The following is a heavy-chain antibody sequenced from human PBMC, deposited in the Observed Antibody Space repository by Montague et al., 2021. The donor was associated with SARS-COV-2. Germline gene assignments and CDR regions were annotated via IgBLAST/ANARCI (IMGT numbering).Heavy chain of an antibody. CDR1: GFTFSNIW. D-gene: IGHD4-23*01. V-gene: IGHV3-7*01. J-gene: IGHJ6*02. CDR3: ARNGGAHGLDV. CDR2: IKPDESEK. Sequence: SLRLSCAASGFTFSNIWMSWVRQAPGKGLEWVANIKPDESEKNXXXSVKGRFSISRDNAKNSLYLQMDNLGAEDTAIYYCARNGGAHGLDVWGQGTSVSVSS.